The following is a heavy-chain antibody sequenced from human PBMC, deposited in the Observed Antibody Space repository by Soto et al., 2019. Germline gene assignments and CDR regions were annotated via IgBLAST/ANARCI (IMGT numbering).Heavy chain of an antibody. J-gene: IGHJ6*03. Sequence: VQLVESGGGLVNPGGSLRLSCAASGFTFSDYYMSWIRQAPGKGLEWVSYISSSGSTIYYADSVKGRFTISRDNAKNSLYLQMNSLRAEDTAVYYCARDFDGSGSYYYYYYYYYMDVWGKGTTVTVSS. CDR3: ARDFDGSGSYYYYYYYYYMDV. V-gene: IGHV3-11*01. D-gene: IGHD3-10*01. CDR2: ISSSGSTI. CDR1: GFTFSDYY.